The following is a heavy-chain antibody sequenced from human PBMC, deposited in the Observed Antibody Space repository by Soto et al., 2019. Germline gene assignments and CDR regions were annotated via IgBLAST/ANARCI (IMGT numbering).Heavy chain of an antibody. CDR3: ASGRGSGSYYPLHFDY. V-gene: IGHV1-46*03. Sequence: APVKLSCKASGYTFTSYYMHWLRLAPEQGLEWMGIINPSGGSTSYAQKFQGRVTMTRDTSTSTVYMELSSLRSEDTAVYYCASGRGSGSYYPLHFDYWGQGTLVTVSS. CDR2: INPSGGST. J-gene: IGHJ4*02. CDR1: GYTFTSYY. D-gene: IGHD3-10*01.